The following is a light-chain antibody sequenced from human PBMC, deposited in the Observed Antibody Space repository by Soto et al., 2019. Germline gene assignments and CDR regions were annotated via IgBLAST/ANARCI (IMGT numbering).Light chain of an antibody. CDR2: DAS. J-gene: IGKJ1*01. V-gene: IGKV1-5*01. Sequence: DIQMTQSPSTLSATAGYRFTNTCRASQSISSWLAWYQHKPGKAPKLLIYDASNLDSGVPSRFSGSGSGTEFTLTINSLQSDDFATYYCQQYETYSPTFGQGTKGDIK. CDR1: QSISSW. CDR3: QQYETYSPT.